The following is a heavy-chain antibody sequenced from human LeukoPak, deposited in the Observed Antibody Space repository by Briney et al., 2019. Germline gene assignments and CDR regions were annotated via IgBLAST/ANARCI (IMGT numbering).Heavy chain of an antibody. CDR3: ARATYDFWSGLDFDY. D-gene: IGHD3-3*01. Sequence: GGSLRLSRAASGFTFSSYAMHWVRQAPGKGLEWVAVISYDGSNKYYADSVKGRFTISRDNSKNTLYLQMNSLRAEDTAVYYCARATYDFWSGLDFDYWGQGTLVTVSS. CDR1: GFTFSSYA. V-gene: IGHV3-30-3*01. CDR2: ISYDGSNK. J-gene: IGHJ4*02.